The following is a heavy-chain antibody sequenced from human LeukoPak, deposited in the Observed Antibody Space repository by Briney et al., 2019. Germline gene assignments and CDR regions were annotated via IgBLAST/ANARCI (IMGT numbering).Heavy chain of an antibody. CDR3: ARGPALYYDILTGSTYNYFDP. CDR1: GYTFIGYY. CDR2: INPKTGGT. D-gene: IGHD3-9*01. Sequence: ASVKVSCKASGYTFIGYYMHWVRQAPAHGPEWMGWINPKTGGTKYAQKFRGRLTMTRDTSISTAYMELSRLRSDDTAVYYCARGPALYYDILTGSTYNYFDPWGQGTLVTVSS. V-gene: IGHV1-2*02. J-gene: IGHJ5*02.